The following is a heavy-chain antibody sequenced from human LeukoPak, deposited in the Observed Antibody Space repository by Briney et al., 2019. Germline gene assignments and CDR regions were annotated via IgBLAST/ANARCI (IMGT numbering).Heavy chain of an antibody. J-gene: IGHJ4*02. CDR2: ISGSGGST. CDR1: GFTFSSYG. D-gene: IGHD1-26*01. V-gene: IGHV3-23*01. CDR3: AILLSGSYYDY. Sequence: PGGSLRLSCAASGFTFSSYGMSWFRQAPGKGLEWLSAISGSGGSTYYADSVQGRFTISRDNSKNTLYLQMSSLRAEDTAVYYCAILLSGSYYDYWGQGTLVTVSS.